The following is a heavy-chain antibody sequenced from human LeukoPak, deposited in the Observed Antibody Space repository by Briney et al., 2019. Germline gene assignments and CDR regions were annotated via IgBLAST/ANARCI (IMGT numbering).Heavy chain of an antibody. V-gene: IGHV4-4*07. Sequence: SETLSLTCTVSGGSISSYYWSWIRQPAGKGLEWIGRIYTSGSTNYNPSLKSRVTMSVDTSKNQFPLKLSSVTAADTAVYYCAREYTGIAEYYFDYWGQGTLVTVFS. CDR2: IYTSGST. CDR3: AREYTGIAEYYFDY. J-gene: IGHJ4*02. D-gene: IGHD6-13*01. CDR1: GGSISSYY.